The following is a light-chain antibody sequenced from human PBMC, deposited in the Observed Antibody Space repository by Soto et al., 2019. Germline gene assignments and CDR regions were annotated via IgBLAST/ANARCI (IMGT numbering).Light chain of an antibody. V-gene: IGLV2-14*01. CDR2: DVN. CDR1: SSDVGGYNY. J-gene: IGLJ1*01. Sequence: QSALTQPASVSGSPGQSITISCTGTSSDVGGYNYVSWYQQHPDKAPKLMIYDVNNRPSGVSNRFSGSKYGNTASLTISGLQAEDEADYYCSSYTSNSTRVFGTGTKLTVL. CDR3: SSYTSNSTRV.